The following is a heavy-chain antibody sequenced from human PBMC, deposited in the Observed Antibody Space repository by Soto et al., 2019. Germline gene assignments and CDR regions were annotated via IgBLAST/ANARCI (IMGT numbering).Heavy chain of an antibody. Sequence: SETLSLTCAVSGDSISSVNWWSWVRQSPGQGLEWIGSIYYSGSTYYNPSLKSRVTISVDTSKNQFSLKLSSVTAADTAVYYCARRGVRGVIPNWFDPWGQGTLVTVSS. CDR2: IYYSGST. J-gene: IGHJ5*02. CDR3: ARRGVRGVIPNWFDP. V-gene: IGHV4-39*01. D-gene: IGHD3-10*01. CDR1: GDSISSVNW.